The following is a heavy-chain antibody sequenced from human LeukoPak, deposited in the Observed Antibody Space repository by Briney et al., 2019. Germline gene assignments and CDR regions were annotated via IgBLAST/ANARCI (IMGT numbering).Heavy chain of an antibody. CDR1: GFTFRNHG. J-gene: IGHJ4*02. CDR3: ARDRSVDYFDY. Sequence: GGSLRLSCAASGFTFRNHGMHWVRQAPGKGLEWAAVIWYDGSNKYYADSVKGRFTVSRDNSKNTLYLQMNSLRAEDTALYYCARDRSVDYFDYWGQGILVTVSS. V-gene: IGHV3-33*01. D-gene: IGHD6-19*01. CDR2: IWYDGSNK.